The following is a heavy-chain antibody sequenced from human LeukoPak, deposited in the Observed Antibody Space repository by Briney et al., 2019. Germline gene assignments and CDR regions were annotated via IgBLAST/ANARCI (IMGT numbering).Heavy chain of an antibody. CDR3: ARRGYSYYTGYYYYGMDV. D-gene: IGHD5-18*01. CDR2: VYNSGDT. CDR1: GGSTSSDY. V-gene: IGHV4-59*01. J-gene: IGHJ6*02. Sequence: SETLSLTCTVSGGSTSSDYWSWIRQSPGKGLEWVGYVYNSGDTGKNPSLKSRVTILLDTSKNQFSLKLSSVTAADTAVYYCARRGYSYYTGYYYYGMDVWGQGTTVTVSS.